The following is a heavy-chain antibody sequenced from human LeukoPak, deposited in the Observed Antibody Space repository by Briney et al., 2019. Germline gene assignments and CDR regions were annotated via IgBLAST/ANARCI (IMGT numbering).Heavy chain of an antibody. Sequence: SETLSLTCTVSGGSISSYYWSWIRQPAGRGLEWIWRIYTSGSTNYYPSLKSRVTITVDKSKNQFSQKLSSVTAADTAVYYCAREPIGYSTGMVVWGKGTTVTVSS. CDR2: IYTSGST. J-gene: IGHJ6*04. CDR1: GGSISSYY. V-gene: IGHV4-4*07. D-gene: IGHD6-13*01. CDR3: AREPIGYSTGMVV.